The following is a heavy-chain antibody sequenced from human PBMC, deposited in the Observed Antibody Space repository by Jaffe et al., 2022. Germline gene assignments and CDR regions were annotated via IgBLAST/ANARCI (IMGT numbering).Heavy chain of an antibody. CDR3: ARGLLPAYDFWSGYVDC. Sequence: QLRLQESGPGLVKPSETLSLTCTVSGVSMRSSNYYWGWIRQPPGKGLEWIGNIYYDGSSYYNPSLRSRVTISVDTSKKQFSLRLSSVTAADTAVYYCARGLLPAYDFWSGYVDCWGQGTLVTVSS. CDR1: GVSMRSSNYY. J-gene: IGHJ4*02. CDR2: IYYDGSS. D-gene: IGHD3-3*01. V-gene: IGHV4-39*01.